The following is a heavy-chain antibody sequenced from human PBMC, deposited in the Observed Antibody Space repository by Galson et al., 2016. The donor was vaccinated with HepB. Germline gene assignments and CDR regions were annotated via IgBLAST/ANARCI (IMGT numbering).Heavy chain of an antibody. J-gene: IGHJ5*02. V-gene: IGHV5-10-1*01. CDR2: QDPSDSST. D-gene: IGHD1-26*01. Sequence: QSGAALKKPGESLRISCTGSGYNFPSFWISWVRQIPGKGLERKGRQDPSDSSTKSNPFFEGHITMSAARASSTAYLHCSSLQASATAMYYSARRSDLYSGRDRYWFDPWGQGTLVTVSS. CDR1: GYNFPSFW. CDR3: ARRSDLYSGRDRYWFDP.